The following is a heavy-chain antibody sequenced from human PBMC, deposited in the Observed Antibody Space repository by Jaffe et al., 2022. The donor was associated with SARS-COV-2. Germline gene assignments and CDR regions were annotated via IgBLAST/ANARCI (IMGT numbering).Heavy chain of an antibody. Sequence: EVQLGESGGGLVQPGGSLRLSCAASGFTFSNYYMYWVRQAPGKGLEWVSSISDSGAAVYYADSVKGRFIISRDNAKNSLYLQMNSLRAEDTAVYYCAPGGPWGQGTLVTVSS. J-gene: IGHJ4*02. CDR1: GFTFSNYY. CDR2: ISDSGAAV. CDR3: APGGP. D-gene: IGHD3-16*01. V-gene: IGHV3-48*01.